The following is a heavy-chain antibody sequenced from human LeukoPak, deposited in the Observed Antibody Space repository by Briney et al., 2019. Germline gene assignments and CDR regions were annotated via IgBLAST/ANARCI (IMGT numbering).Heavy chain of an antibody. V-gene: IGHV3-48*02. Sequence: GGSLRLSCAASGFTFSSYSMNWVRQAPGKGLEWVSYISSSSSSVYYADSVKGRFSISRDNAKNSLYLQMNSMRDEDTAVYYCASSGSYRFDYWGQGTLVTVSS. J-gene: IGHJ4*02. D-gene: IGHD1-26*01. CDR1: GFTFSSYS. CDR2: ISSSSSSV. CDR3: ASSGSYRFDY.